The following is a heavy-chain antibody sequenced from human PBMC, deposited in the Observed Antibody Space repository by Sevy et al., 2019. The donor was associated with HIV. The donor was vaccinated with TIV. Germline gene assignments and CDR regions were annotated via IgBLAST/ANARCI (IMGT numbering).Heavy chain of an antibody. J-gene: IGHJ5*01. Sequence: SETLSLTCTVSGGSISSDSYYWSWIRQPAGKGLEWIGRICISGNTNYNPSLKSRVTISVDTSKNQFSLKVSSVTAADTAVYYCAAVAAQRVHWFDSWGQGTLVTVSS. V-gene: IGHV4-61*02. D-gene: IGHD2-15*01. CDR2: ICISGNT. CDR3: AAVAAQRVHWFDS. CDR1: GGSISSDSYY.